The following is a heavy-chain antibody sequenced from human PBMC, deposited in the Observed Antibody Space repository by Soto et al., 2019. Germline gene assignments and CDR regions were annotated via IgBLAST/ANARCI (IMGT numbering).Heavy chain of an antibody. Sequence: EVQLVESGGGLVQPGGSLRLSCAASGFSFSDYYINWVRQAPGKGLEWVGRTRNKASSYTTDYAAFVKGRFTISRDDSKNLIYLQMTSLKTEDTAVYYCAREGSSSGRDYEYWGQGTLVTVSS. CDR2: TRNKASSYTT. CDR3: AREGSSSGRDYEY. V-gene: IGHV3-72*01. J-gene: IGHJ4*02. D-gene: IGHD3-22*01. CDR1: GFSFSDYY.